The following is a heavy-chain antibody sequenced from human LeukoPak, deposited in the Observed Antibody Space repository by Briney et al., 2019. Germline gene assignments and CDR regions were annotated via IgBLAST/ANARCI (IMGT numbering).Heavy chain of an antibody. CDR1: GGSIISGDYY. J-gene: IGHJ5*02. D-gene: IGHD3-22*01. CDR3: ARPYYYDSRIDP. Sequence: SETLSLTCTVSGGSIISGDYYWSWIRQPPGKGLEWIAYMYYSGSTYYNPSLKSRVSMSAATSKNQLSLKLSSVTAADTAVYYCARPYYYDSRIDPWGQGILVTVSS. V-gene: IGHV4-30-4*01. CDR2: MYYSGST.